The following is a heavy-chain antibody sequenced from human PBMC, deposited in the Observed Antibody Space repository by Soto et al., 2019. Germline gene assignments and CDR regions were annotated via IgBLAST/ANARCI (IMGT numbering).Heavy chain of an antibody. CDR2: IIPIFGTA. J-gene: IGHJ4*02. D-gene: IGHD6-19*01. V-gene: IGHV1-69*13. Sequence: SVKVSCKASGGTFSSYAISWVRQAPGQGLEWMGGIIPIFGTANYAQKFQGRVTITADESTSTAYVELSSLRSEDTAVYYCARPRLRSSGWYYFDYWGQGTLVTVSS. CDR3: ARPRLRSSGWYYFDY. CDR1: GGTFSSYA.